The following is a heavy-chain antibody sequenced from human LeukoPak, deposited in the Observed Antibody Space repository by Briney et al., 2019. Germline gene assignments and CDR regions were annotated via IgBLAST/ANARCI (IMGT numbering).Heavy chain of an antibody. D-gene: IGHD6-13*01. CDR3: ARGAVIAAADEYYYGMDV. V-gene: IGHV4-59*01. CDR2: IYYSGST. Sequence: SETLSLTCTVSGGSISSYYWSWIRQPPGKGLQWIGYIYYSGSTNYNPSLKSRVTISVDTSKNQFSLKLSSVTAADTAVYYCARGAVIAAADEYYYGMDVWGQGTAVTVSS. J-gene: IGHJ6*02. CDR1: GGSISSYY.